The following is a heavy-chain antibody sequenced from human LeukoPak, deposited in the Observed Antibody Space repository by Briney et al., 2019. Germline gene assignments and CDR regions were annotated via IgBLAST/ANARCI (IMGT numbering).Heavy chain of an antibody. CDR2: IYYSGST. D-gene: IGHD3-22*01. CDR3: ARDALPYYDSSGYYKTHDAFDI. J-gene: IGHJ3*02. Sequence: ASETLSLTCTVSGGSISSSSYYWSWIRQPPGKGLEWIGSIYYSGSTNYNPSLKSRLTISVDTSKNQFSLKLSSVTAADTAVYFCARDALPYYDSSGYYKTHDAFDIWGQGTMVSVSS. CDR1: GGSISSSSYY. V-gene: IGHV4-61*01.